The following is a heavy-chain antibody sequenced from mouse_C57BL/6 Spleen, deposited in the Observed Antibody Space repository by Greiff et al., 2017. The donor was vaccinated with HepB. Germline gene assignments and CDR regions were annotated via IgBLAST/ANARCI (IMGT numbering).Heavy chain of an antibody. CDR3: SRKGAGTGGYYAMDY. D-gene: IGHD3-3*01. J-gene: IGHJ4*01. CDR2: IWSGGST. CDR1: GFSLTSYG. Sequence: QVQLKESGPGLVQPSQSLSITCTVSGFSLTSYGVHWVRQSPGKGLEWLGVIWSGGSTDYTAAFISRLSISKDNSTSQVFFKMNSRQADDTAIYYCSRKGAGTGGYYAMDYWGQGTSVTVSS. V-gene: IGHV2-2*01.